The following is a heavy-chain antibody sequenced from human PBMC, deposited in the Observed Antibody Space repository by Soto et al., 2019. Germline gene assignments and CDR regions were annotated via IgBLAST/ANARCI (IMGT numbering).Heavy chain of an antibody. CDR3: ARGSKDSYPGSRIFDF. D-gene: IGHD3-10*01. Sequence: EVQLVESGGGLVQPGGSLRLSCAASGFTFSSYWMSWVRQAPGKGLEWVANIKQDGSEKYYVDSVKGRFTISRDNAKNSLYLQMSSLRADDSAVYFCARGSKDSYPGSRIFDFWGRGTLVTVSS. J-gene: IGHJ4*02. CDR2: IKQDGSEK. V-gene: IGHV3-7*03. CDR1: GFTFSSYW.